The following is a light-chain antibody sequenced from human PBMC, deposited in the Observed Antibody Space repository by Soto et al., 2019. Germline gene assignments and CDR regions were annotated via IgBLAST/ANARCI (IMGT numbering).Light chain of an antibody. CDR2: AAS. Sequence: IQLTPSPSFLSASVGDRVPITCRANRGINPDVAWYQQKPGKAPKCLIYAASTLQSGVPSRFSGSGNWAEFTLTISRLQPEDFATSYCQHVYSYPLTFGGGTRVEI. CDR1: RGINPD. CDR3: QHVYSYPLT. J-gene: IGKJ4*01. V-gene: IGKV1-9*01.